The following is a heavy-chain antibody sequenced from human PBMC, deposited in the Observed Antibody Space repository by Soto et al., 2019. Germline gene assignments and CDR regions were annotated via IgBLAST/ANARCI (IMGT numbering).Heavy chain of an antibody. CDR1: GFSLSTSGVG. Sequence: QITLKESGPTLVKPTQTLTLTCTFSGFSLSTSGVGVAWIRQPPGKALEWLALIYWDDDKRYSPSLKSRLTITKDTSKNQVVLTMTMRDPVDTATYYCAHGTEKFDPWGQGPLVTVSS. J-gene: IGHJ5*02. CDR2: IYWDDDK. CDR3: AHGTEKFDP. V-gene: IGHV2-5*02.